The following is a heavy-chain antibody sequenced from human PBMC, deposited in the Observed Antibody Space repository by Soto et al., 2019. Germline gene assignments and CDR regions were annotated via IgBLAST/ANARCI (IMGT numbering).Heavy chain of an antibody. J-gene: IGHJ3*02. V-gene: IGHV3-30*03. Sequence: VGSLRLSCAASGFTFSSYGMHWVRQAPGKGLEWVAVISYDGSNKYYADSVKGRFTISRDNSKNTLYLQMNSLRAEDTAVYYCARSYYDILTGEGITLRGAFDIWGQGTMVTVSS. CDR2: ISYDGSNK. CDR1: GFTFSSYG. CDR3: ARSYYDILTGEGITLRGAFDI. D-gene: IGHD3-9*01.